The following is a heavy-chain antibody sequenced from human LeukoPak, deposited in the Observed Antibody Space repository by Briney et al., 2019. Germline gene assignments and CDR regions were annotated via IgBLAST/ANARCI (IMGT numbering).Heavy chain of an antibody. CDR3: ATGGYSYGRAY. J-gene: IGHJ4*02. CDR1: GFTFSSYA. D-gene: IGHD5-18*01. V-gene: IGHV3-21*01. CDR2: ISSSSSYI. Sequence: GGSLRLSCAASGFTFSSYAMSWVRQAPGKGLEWVSSISSSSSYIYYADSVKGRFTISRDNAKNSLYLQMNSLRAEDTAVYYCATGGYSYGRAYWGQGTLVTVSS.